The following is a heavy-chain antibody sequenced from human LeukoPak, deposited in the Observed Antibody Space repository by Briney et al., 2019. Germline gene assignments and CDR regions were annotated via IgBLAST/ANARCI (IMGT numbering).Heavy chain of an antibody. CDR3: ARRLGYSYPFDC. Sequence: PSETLSLTCTVSGSTISDYYWTWIRQPPGKGLEWIGYIYYSGSTSYNPSLKSRVTISVDTSKNQFSLKLSSVTAADTAVYYCARRLGYSYPFDCWGQGTLVSVSS. CDR2: IYYSGST. V-gene: IGHV4-59*08. J-gene: IGHJ4*02. D-gene: IGHD5-18*01. CDR1: GSTISDYY.